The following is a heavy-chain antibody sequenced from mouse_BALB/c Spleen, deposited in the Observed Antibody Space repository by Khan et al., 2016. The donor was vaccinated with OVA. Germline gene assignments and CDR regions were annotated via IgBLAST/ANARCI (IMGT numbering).Heavy chain of an antibody. Sequence: EVELVESGAELVKPGASVKLSYTASGFNIKDTYMHWVKQRPEQGLEWIGRIDPANGNTKYDPKFQGKATITADTSSNTAYLQLSSLTSEDTAVDYCARMNAWGQGTTLTVSS. J-gene: IGHJ2*01. CDR2: IDPANGNT. V-gene: IGHV14-3*02. CDR1: GFNIKDTY. CDR3: ARMNA.